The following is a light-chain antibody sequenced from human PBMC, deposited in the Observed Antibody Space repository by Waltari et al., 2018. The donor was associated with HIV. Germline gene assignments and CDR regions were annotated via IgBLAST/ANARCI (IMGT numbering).Light chain of an antibody. CDR1: NTDIGLYNL. J-gene: IGLJ2*01. V-gene: IGLV2-14*01. CDR2: GVN. CDR3: SSYTNSDILL. Sequence: QSALTQPASVSGSPGQSITIPCTGANTDIGLYNLVSWYRQHPDKAPQLVISGVNTRPSGVSDRFSGSKSGNTASLTISSLQAEDEADYYCSSYTNSDILLFGGGTKLTVL.